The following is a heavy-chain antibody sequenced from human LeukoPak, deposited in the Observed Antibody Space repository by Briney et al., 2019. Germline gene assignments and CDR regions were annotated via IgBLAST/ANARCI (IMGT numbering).Heavy chain of an antibody. D-gene: IGHD6-19*01. Sequence: PGGSLRLSCAASGFTVSSNYMSWIRQPPGKGLEWIGYIYYSGSTNYNPSLKSRVTISVDTSKNQFSLKLSSVTAADTAVYYCARDGEQVAGPSTYWYFDLWGRGTLVTVSS. J-gene: IGHJ2*01. V-gene: IGHV4-59*02. CDR3: ARDGEQVAGPSTYWYFDL. CDR1: GFTVSSNY. CDR2: IYYSGST.